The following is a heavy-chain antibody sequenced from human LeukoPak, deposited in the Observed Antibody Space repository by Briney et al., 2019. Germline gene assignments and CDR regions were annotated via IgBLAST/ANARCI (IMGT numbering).Heavy chain of an antibody. Sequence: ASVTVSCKVSGYTLTELSMHWVRQAPGKGLEWMGGFDPEDGETIYAQKFQGRVTMTEDTSTDTAYMELSSLRSEDTAAYYCATVALDGGYSIAFDIWGQGTMVTVSS. D-gene: IGHD4-23*01. J-gene: IGHJ3*02. CDR3: ATVALDGGYSIAFDI. CDR2: FDPEDGET. CDR1: GYTLTELS. V-gene: IGHV1-24*01.